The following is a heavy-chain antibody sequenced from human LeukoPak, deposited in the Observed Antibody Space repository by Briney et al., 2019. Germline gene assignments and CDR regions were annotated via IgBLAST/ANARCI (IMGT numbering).Heavy chain of an antibody. Sequence: SETLSLTCAVYGGSFSGYYWSWIRQPPGKGLEWIGEINHSGSTYYNPSLKSRVTISVDTSKNQFSLKLSSVTAADTAVYYCARDPSSGWYLKGWFDPWGQGTLVTVSS. D-gene: IGHD6-19*01. J-gene: IGHJ5*02. CDR3: ARDPSSGWYLKGWFDP. CDR1: GGSFSGYY. V-gene: IGHV4-34*01. CDR2: INHSGST.